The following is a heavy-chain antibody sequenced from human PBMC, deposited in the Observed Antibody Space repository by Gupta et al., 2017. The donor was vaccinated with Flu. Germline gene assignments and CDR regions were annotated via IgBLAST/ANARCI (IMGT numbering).Heavy chain of an antibody. J-gene: IGHJ4*02. V-gene: IGHV3-11*01. CDR2: ISGRDSTI. Sequence: QAPGKGLEWVSYISGRDSTIEYADSVKGRFTISRDNAKNSLYLQMSSLRAEDTAVYYCARGHIVVVTALVDFWGQGTLVTVSS. CDR3: ARGHIVVVTALVDF. D-gene: IGHD2-21*02.